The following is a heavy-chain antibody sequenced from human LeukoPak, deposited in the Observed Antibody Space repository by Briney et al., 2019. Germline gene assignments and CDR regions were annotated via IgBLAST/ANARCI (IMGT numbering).Heavy chain of an antibody. J-gene: IGHJ4*02. CDR2: IYTSGST. CDR3: ARGDAIAAADYFDY. Sequence: PSETLSLTCTVSGGSISSYYWSWIRQPAGKGLEWIGRIYTSGSTNYNPSLKSRVTMSVDTSKNQFSLKLSSVTAADTAVYYCARGDAIAAADYFDYWGQGTLVTVSS. D-gene: IGHD6-13*01. CDR1: GGSISSYY. V-gene: IGHV4-4*07.